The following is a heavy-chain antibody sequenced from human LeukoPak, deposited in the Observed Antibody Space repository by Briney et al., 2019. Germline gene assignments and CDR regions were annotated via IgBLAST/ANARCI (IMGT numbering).Heavy chain of an antibody. Sequence: SETLSLTCTVSGGSISSYYWSWIRQPPGKGLEWIGYMYYSGSTNYNPSTNYNPSLKSRVTISVDTSKNQFSLKLSSVTAADTAVYYCARVLRVPDAFDIWGQGTMVTVSS. CDR2: MYYSGST. D-gene: IGHD2-15*01. V-gene: IGHV4-59*01. J-gene: IGHJ3*02. CDR3: ARVLRVPDAFDI. CDR1: GGSISSYY.